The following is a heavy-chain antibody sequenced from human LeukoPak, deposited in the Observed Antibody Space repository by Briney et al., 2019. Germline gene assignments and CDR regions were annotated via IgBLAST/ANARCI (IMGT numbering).Heavy chain of an antibody. V-gene: IGHV3-7*01. Sequence: PGGSLRLSCAASGFTFSSYWMSWVRQAPGKGLGWVANIKQDGSEKYYVDSVKGRFTISRDNAKNSLYLQMNSLRAEDTAVYYCARRYSVWFGELWYFDYWGQGTLVTVSS. CDR3: ARRYSVWFGELWYFDY. CDR1: GFTFSSYW. J-gene: IGHJ4*02. D-gene: IGHD3-10*01. CDR2: IKQDGSEK.